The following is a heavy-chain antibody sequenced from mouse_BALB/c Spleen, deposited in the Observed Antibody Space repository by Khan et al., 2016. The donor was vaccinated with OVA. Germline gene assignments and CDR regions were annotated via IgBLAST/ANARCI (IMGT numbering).Heavy chain of an antibody. CDR3: ARWFTY. J-gene: IGHJ3*01. CDR2: ISYSGST. V-gene: IGHV3-2*02. Sequence: EVKLLESGPGLVKPSQSLSLTCTVTGYSITSDYAWNWIRQFPGNKLEWMGYISYSGSTTYNPSLKSRISITRYTSKNQFFLQLNSVTTEDTATYYCARWFTYWGQGTLVTVSA. CDR1: GYSITSDYA.